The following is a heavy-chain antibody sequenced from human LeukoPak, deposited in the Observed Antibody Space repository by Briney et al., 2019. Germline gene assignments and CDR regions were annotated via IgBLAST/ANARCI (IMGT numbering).Heavy chain of an antibody. CDR3: ARQGSSTTSWQTIDY. D-gene: IGHD2-2*01. CDR1: GYRFTDHW. Sequence: GESLKISCKGSGYRFTDHWIACVRQMPGKGLECMGIINPVDSETRYSPSFQGQVTISVDKSITTASLQWSSLRASDTAMYYCARQGSSTTSWQTIDYWGQGTLVSVSS. CDR2: INPVDSET. J-gene: IGHJ4*02. V-gene: IGHV5-51*01.